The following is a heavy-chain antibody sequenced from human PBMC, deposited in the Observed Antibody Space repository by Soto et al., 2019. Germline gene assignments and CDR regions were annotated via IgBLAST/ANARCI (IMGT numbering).Heavy chain of an antibody. CDR2: INPSGGST. J-gene: IGHJ4*02. D-gene: IGHD2-21*02. CDR3: ARASGDTVVVTATFDY. CDR1: GYTFTSYY. Sequence: GASVKVSCKASGYTFTSYYMHWVRQAPGQGLEWMGIINPSGGSTSYAQKFQGRVTMTRDTSTSTVYMELSSLRSEDTAVYYCARASGDTVVVTATFDYWGQGTLVTVS. V-gene: IGHV1-46*01.